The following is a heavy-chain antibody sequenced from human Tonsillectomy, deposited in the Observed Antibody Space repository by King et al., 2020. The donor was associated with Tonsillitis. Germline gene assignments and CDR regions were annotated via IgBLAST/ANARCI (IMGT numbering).Heavy chain of an antibody. CDR2: MNPNSGAT. CDR1: GYSFTGYY. Sequence: VQLVESGAEVRKPGASVKVSCKASGYSFTGYYMHWVRQAPGQGPEWMGWMNPNSGATHYAPKFQGRVTMTRDTSIDTAYMELSSLRSDDTALYYCGRAAALEYGAGRYTCVDPWGQGTLVTVSS. D-gene: IGHD3-10*01. V-gene: IGHV1-2*02. CDR3: GRAAALEYGAGRYTCVDP. J-gene: IGHJ5*02.